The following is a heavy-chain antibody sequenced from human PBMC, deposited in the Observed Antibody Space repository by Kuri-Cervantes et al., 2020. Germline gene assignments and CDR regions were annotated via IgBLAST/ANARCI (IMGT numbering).Heavy chain of an antibody. CDR2: IYHSGTT. D-gene: IGHD5-12*01. CDR3: ARGYSGYAAPYYFDY. CDR1: GYSISSGYY. V-gene: IGHV4-38-2*01. Sequence: SETLSLTCAVSGYSISSGYYWGWIRQPPGKGLEWIGSIYHSGTTYYNPSLKSRVTISVDTSKNQFSLKLSSVTAADTAVYYCARGYSGYAAPYYFDYWGQGTLVTVSS. J-gene: IGHJ4*02.